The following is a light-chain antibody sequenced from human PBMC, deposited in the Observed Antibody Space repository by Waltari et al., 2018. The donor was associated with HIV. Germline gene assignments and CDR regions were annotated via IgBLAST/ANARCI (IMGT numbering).Light chain of an antibody. V-gene: IGLV2-23*02. CDR3: CSYAGSSTFVV. CDR2: EVN. Sequence: QSALTQPASVSGSPGQSITISCSGTSSDVGSYNLVSWYQQHPGKAPKLMIYEVNKRPSGVSNRFAGSKSGNTASLTISGLQAEDEADYYCCSYAGSSTFVVFGGGTKLTVL. CDR1: SSDVGSYNL. J-gene: IGLJ2*01.